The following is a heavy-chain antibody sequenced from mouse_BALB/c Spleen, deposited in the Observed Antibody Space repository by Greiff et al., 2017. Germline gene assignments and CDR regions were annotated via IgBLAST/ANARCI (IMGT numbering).Heavy chain of an antibody. V-gene: IGHV1-7*01. Sequence: QVQLKESGAELAKPGASVKMSCKASGYTFTSYWMHWVKQRPGQGLEWIGYINPSTGYTEYNQKFKDKATLTADKSSSTAYMQLSSLTSEDSAVYYCARPLGDMDYWGQGTSVTVSS. CDR2: INPSTGYT. CDR3: ARPLGDMDY. J-gene: IGHJ4*01. D-gene: IGHD4-1*01. CDR1: GYTFTSYW.